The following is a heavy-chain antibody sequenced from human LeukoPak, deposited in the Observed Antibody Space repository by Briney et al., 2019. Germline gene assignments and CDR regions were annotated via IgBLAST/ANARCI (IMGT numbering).Heavy chain of an antibody. Sequence: GESLKISCKGSGYSFTSYWIGWVRQMPGTGLEWMGIIYPGDSDTRYSTSFQGQVTISADKSISTAYLRCSSLKASDTPLYYSARSYRGYNNLDYWGQGTLVTVGS. CDR1: GYSFTSYW. V-gene: IGHV5-51*01. CDR3: ARSYRGYNNLDY. J-gene: IGHJ4*02. CDR2: IYPGDSDT. D-gene: IGHD3-16*02.